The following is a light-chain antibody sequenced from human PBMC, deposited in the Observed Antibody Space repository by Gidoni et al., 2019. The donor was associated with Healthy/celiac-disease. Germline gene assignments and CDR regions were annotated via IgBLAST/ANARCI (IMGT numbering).Light chain of an antibody. J-gene: IGKJ1*01. CDR3: QQYYSTLT. CDR1: QGISNS. Sequence: DIQMTQSPSSLSASVGDRVTSTCRASQGISNSLAWYQQKPGKAPKLLLYAASRLESWVPSRFSGRGSGTDYTLTISSLQPEDFATYYCQQYYSTLTFGQXTKVEIK. V-gene: IGKV1-NL1*01. CDR2: AAS.